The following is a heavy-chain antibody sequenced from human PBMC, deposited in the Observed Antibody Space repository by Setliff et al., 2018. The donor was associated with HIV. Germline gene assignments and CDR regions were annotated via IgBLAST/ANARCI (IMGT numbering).Heavy chain of an antibody. CDR2: TWSDGNKR. V-gene: IGHV3-33*01. CDR1: GFTFSYYG. CDR3: ARDDDATSHYSRFDY. D-gene: IGHD1-26*01. J-gene: IGHJ4*02. Sequence: PGGSLRLSCAASGFTFSYYGMHWVRQAPGKGLEWVAVTWSDGNKRYYADSVKGRFTISRDNSKNTVYLQMDSLRAEDTAVYYCARDDDATSHYSRFDYWGQGTPVTSPQ.